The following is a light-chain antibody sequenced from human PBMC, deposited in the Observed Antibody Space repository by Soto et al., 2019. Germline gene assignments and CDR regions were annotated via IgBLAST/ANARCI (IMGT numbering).Light chain of an antibody. CDR3: SSYTSSSTRV. V-gene: IGLV2-14*01. CDR2: EVS. CDR1: SCDVGGYTY. Sequence: QSALTQPASVSGSPGQSITIYCTGTSCDVGGYTYVSWYQQHSGKAPKLMIYEVSNRPSGVSNRFSCSKSGNTASLTISGLQAEDEADYYCSSYTSSSTRVFGGGTKLTVL. J-gene: IGLJ3*02.